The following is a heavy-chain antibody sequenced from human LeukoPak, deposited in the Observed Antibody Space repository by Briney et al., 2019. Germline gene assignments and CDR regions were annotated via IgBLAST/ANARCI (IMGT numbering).Heavy chain of an antibody. J-gene: IGHJ4*02. CDR1: GYTFSSYG. V-gene: IGHV1-18*01. CDR2: ISAYNGNR. CDR3: AREGRDGYNRYDN. D-gene: IGHD5-24*01. Sequence: ASVKVSCKASGYTFSSYGISWVRQAPGQGLEWMGWISAYNGNRDYAQKLQGRVTMTTDTSTSTAYMELRSLRSDDTAVYYCAREGRDGYNRYDNRGQGTLVTVSS.